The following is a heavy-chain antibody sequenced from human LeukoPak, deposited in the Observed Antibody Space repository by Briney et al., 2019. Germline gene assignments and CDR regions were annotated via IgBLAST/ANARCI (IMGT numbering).Heavy chain of an antibody. CDR2: INPNSGGT. D-gene: IGHD1-26*01. CDR3: ARAHLTTSDYSGSYWELYYFDY. J-gene: IGHJ4*02. V-gene: IGHV1-2*02. CDR1: GYTFTGYY. Sequence: GASVKVSCKASGYTFTGYYMHWVRQAPGQGLEWMGWINPNSGGTNYAQKFQGRVTMTRDTSISTAYMELSRLRSDDTAVYYCARAHLTTSDYSGSYWELYYFDYWGQETLVTVSS.